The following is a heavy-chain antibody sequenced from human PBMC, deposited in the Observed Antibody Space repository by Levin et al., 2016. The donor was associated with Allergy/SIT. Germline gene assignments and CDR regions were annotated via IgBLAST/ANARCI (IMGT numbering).Heavy chain of an antibody. CDR3: ARLVEMATIRGVWFDP. Sequence: WVRQAPGQGLEWMGRIIPILGIANYAQKFQGRVTITADKSTSTAYMELSSLRSEDTAVYYCARLVEMATIRGVWFDPWGQGTLVTVSS. J-gene: IGHJ5*02. CDR2: IIPILGIA. V-gene: IGHV1-69*02. D-gene: IGHD5-24*01.